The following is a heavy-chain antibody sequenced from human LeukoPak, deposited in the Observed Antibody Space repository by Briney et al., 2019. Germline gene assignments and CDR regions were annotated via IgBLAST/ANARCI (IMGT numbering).Heavy chain of an antibody. CDR2: ISGGGTST. CDR1: GFTFSDYY. Sequence: GGSLRLSCAASGFTFSDYYMSWIRQAPGKGLEWVSVISGGGTSTYYADSVKGRFTISKDNSRNTLYLQMNSLRAEDTAVYYCAKTFIAVANPIDYWGQGTLVTVSS. V-gene: IGHV3-23*01. J-gene: IGHJ4*02. CDR3: AKTFIAVANPIDY. D-gene: IGHD6-19*01.